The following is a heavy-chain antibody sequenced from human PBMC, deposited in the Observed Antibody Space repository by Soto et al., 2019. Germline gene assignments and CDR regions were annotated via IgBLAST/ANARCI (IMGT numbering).Heavy chain of an antibody. D-gene: IGHD1-1*01. CDR1: GASVSSGDYY. V-gene: IGHV4-30-4*01. Sequence: PSETLSLTCTVSGASVSSGDYYWSCIRQPPGKGLEWIGYIYSSGGSYYNPSLKGRLTISIDTSKNQFSLKLNSVTDADTAIYYCVGTGTTDDYWGRGTLVTVSS. CDR3: VGTGTTDDY. CDR2: IYSSGGS. J-gene: IGHJ4*02.